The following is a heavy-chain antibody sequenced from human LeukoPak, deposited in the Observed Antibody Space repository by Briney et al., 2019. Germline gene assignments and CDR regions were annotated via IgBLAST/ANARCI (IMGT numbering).Heavy chain of an antibody. CDR1: GFTFCSYE. V-gene: IGHV3-48*03. CDR3: AREWPYCSGGSCYFDY. Sequence: GGSLRLSCAASGFTFCSYEMNWVRQAPGKGLEWVSYISSSGSTICYADSVKGRFTISRDNAKNSLYLQMNSLRAEDTAVYYCAREWPYCSGGSCYFDYWGQGTLVTVSS. CDR2: ISSSGSTI. J-gene: IGHJ4*02. D-gene: IGHD2-15*01.